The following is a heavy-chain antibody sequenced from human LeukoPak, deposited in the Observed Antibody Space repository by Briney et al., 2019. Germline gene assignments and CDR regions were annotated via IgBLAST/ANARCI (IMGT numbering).Heavy chain of an antibody. V-gene: IGHV1-2*02. Sequence: ASVNLSCNASGYTFTGCYMHWVRHAPGPGHELMGWINPNSGGTNYAQKFQGRVTMTRDTSISTAYMELSRLRSDDTAVYYCAILGGVRGTKRAFDIWGQGTMVTVSS. CDR3: AILGGVRGTKRAFDI. D-gene: IGHD3-10*01. J-gene: IGHJ3*02. CDR1: GYTFTGCY. CDR2: INPNSGGT.